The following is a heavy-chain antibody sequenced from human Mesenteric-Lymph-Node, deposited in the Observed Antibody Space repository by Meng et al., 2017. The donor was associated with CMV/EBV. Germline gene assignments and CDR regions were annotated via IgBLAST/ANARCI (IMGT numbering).Heavy chain of an antibody. CDR3: TGDSVSNPNLDY. CDR2: IYRGDNT. Sequence: VGGVVHPGGTLILSGAPSGFNVSEHDISLVRQAPGKGLEWVCIIYRGDNTYYIDSVKDRFTVSRDNSKNTMYLQMNSLRVEDTAVYYCTGDSVSNPNLDYWGQGTLVTVSS. J-gene: IGHJ4*02. V-gene: IGHV3-66*01. D-gene: IGHD3-10*01. CDR1: GFNVSEHD.